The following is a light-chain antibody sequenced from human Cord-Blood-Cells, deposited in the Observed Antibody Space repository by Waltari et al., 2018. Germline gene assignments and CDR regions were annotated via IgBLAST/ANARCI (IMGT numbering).Light chain of an antibody. CDR2: AAS. J-gene: IGKJ1*01. CDR3: QQSYSTPWT. CDR1: QSISSY. V-gene: IGKV1-39*01. Sequence: DPQLTQSPSSLSASVGDRVTITCRASQSISSYLNWYQQKPGKALKLLIYAASSLQSGVPSRFSGSGSGTDFTLTISSLQPEDFATYYCQQSYSTPWTFGQGTKVEIK.